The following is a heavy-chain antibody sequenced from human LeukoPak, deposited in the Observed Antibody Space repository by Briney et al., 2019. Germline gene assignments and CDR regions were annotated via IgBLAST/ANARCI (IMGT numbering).Heavy chain of an antibody. CDR2: VFYDGSGK. J-gene: IGHJ4*02. Sequence: PGTSLRLSCAASGFTLSNYGMHWVRQPPGKGLEWLAAVFYDGSGKRYADTVKGRFTISRDNSKNTLYLQINSLRAEDTAVYYCARDQALYFSYGDYWGQGTLVTVSS. D-gene: IGHD2/OR15-2a*01. V-gene: IGHV3-33*01. CDR1: GFTLSNYG. CDR3: ARDQALYFSYGDY.